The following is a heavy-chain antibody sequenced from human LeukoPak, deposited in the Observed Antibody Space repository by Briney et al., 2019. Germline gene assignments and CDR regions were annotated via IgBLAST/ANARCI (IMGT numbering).Heavy chain of an antibody. J-gene: IGHJ4*02. CDR1: GGSISSYY. CDR3: ARASDGFDILTGYSAPSYYFDC. CDR2: IHYSGST. V-gene: IGHV4-59*01. Sequence: SETLSLTCTVSGGSISSYYWSWIRQPPGKGLEWIGYIHYSGSTKYNPSLKSRVTISVDTSKKQFSLKLSSVTAADTAVYYCARASDGFDILTGYSAPSYYFDCWGQGTLVTVSS. D-gene: IGHD3-9*01.